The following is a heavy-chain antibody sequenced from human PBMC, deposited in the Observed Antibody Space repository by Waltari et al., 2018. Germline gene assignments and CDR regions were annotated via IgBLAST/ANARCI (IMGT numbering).Heavy chain of an antibody. CDR3: VRQRGQYQFPVDV. V-gene: IGHV5-51*01. CDR1: GDTFAASW. Sequence: EVQLEQSGTVLKKPGESLKISCQGSGDTFAASWVAWVRQIPGKGLEWMGIIYPSDSDTRYSPSHQGHFGISADKSISTVYLQWSSLKASDSGIYYCVRQRGQYQFPVDVWGRGTLVTVSS. CDR2: IYPSDSDT. J-gene: IGHJ2*01. D-gene: IGHD3-16*01.